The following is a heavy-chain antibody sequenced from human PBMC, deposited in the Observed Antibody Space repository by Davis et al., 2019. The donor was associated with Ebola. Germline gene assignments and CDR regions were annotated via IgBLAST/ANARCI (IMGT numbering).Heavy chain of an antibody. Sequence: AASVKVSCKASGGTFSSYAISWVRQAPGQGLEWMGWISAYNGNTNYAQKFQGWVTMTRDTSISTAYMELSRLRSDDTAVYYCARDLGDLTHATVFDYWGQGTLVTVSS. CDR3: ARDLGDLTHATVFDY. CDR2: ISAYNGNT. V-gene: IGHV1-2*04. J-gene: IGHJ4*02. D-gene: IGHD3-16*01. CDR1: GGTFSSYA.